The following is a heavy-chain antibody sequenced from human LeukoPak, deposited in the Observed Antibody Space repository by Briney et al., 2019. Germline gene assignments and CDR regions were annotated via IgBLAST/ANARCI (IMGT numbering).Heavy chain of an antibody. V-gene: IGHV4-39*07. CDR3: ARSGYSYGYVY. D-gene: IGHD5-18*01. Sequence: PSETLSLTCSVSGGSLSSSNCFWGWIRQPPGKALEWVASIYYTGSTYFNPSLRSRVTISVDTSKNQFSLKPSSVTAADTAVYYCARSGYSYGYVYWGQGTLVTVSS. CDR2: IYYTGST. J-gene: IGHJ4*02. CDR1: GGSLSSSNCF.